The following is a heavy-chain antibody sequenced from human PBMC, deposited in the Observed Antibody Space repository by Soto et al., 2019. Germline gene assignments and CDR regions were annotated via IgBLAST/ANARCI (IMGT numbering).Heavy chain of an antibody. Sequence: ASVKVSCKPSGYTFNTYYLHWVRQAPGQALEWMGVIHPSGGGTTYAQKFLGRVTVTRDTSTSTVFMELSSLRSGDTAMYYCARDQVVVVPAAMWRDWFDPWGQGTLVTVSS. CDR3: ARDQVVVVPAAMWRDWFDP. V-gene: IGHV1-46*02. CDR1: GYTFNTYY. CDR2: IHPSGGGT. J-gene: IGHJ5*02. D-gene: IGHD2-2*01.